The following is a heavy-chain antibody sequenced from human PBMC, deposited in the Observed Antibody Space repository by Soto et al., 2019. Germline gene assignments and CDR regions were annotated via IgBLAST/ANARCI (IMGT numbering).Heavy chain of an antibody. J-gene: IGHJ6*02. D-gene: IGHD2-21*01. CDR1: GGSISSSSYY. V-gene: IGHV4-39*01. CDR3: ARQIICGPLRYYYYGIDV. CDR2: IYYSGST. Sequence: QLQLQESGPGLVKPSETLSLTCTVSGGSISSSSYYWGWIRQPPGKGLEWIGSIYYSGSTYYNPSLKSRVTISLVKSMNQFSLKQSSVTAADPAVYYCARQIICGPLRYYYYGIDVWGQGTTVTVSS.